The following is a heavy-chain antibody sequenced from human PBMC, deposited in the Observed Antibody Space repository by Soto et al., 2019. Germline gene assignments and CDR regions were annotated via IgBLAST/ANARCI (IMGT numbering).Heavy chain of an antibody. J-gene: IGHJ5*02. D-gene: IGHD5-18*01. Sequence: QVQLQESGPGLVKPSQTLSLTCTVSGDSISSNNNYWSWIRQPPGEGLEWIGLISYSGTTSYSPSLKSRVAISLDTYKNQFSLSLSSVTAADTAVYYCARGRGYSYGLDPWGQGTLVTVSS. V-gene: IGHV4-30-4*01. CDR1: GDSISSNNNY. CDR3: ARGRGYSYGLDP. CDR2: ISYSGTT.